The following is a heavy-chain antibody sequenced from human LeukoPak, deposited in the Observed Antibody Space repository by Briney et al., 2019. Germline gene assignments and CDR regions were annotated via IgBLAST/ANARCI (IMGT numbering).Heavy chain of an antibody. CDR2: IYTSGST. Sequence: PSETLSLTCTVSGGSISSYYWSWIRQPPGKGLEWIGYIYTSGSTNYNPSLKSRVTISVDTSKNQFSLKLSSVTAADTAVYYCARGIAVAGTYVFNYYYYYMDVWGKVTTVTVSS. CDR3: ARGIAVAGTYVFNYYYYYMDV. CDR1: GGSISSYY. D-gene: IGHD6-19*01. J-gene: IGHJ6*03. V-gene: IGHV4-4*09.